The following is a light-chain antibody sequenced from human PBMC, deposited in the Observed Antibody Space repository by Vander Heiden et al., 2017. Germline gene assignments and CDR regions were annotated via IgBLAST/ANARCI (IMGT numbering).Light chain of an antibody. J-gene: IGKJ4*01. CDR2: GAA. Sequence: VVTLFPGTLPLSPGDRATFSCMASQTAGCSYIAWYQYEPSQAPRLLISGAASRATGIPARFSGSGSGTDFTLTICRLEPDDFAVYYCQQYGSSVPTFGGGTKVEIK. CDR3: QQYGSSVPT. V-gene: IGKV3-20*01. CDR1: QTAGCSY.